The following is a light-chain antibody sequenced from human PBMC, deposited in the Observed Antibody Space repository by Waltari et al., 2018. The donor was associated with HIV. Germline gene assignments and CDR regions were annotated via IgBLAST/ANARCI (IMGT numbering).Light chain of an antibody. J-gene: IGLJ1*01. CDR2: SNN. CDR3: AAWDDSLNGFYV. CDR1: SSNLGSNT. V-gene: IGLV1-44*01. Sequence: SVLTQLPSASGTPGQRVTISCSGRSSNLGSNTVNWYQQLPGTAPKLLIYSNNQRPSGVPDRFSGSKSGTSASLTISGLQSEDEADYYCAAWDDSLNGFYVFGTGTKVTVL.